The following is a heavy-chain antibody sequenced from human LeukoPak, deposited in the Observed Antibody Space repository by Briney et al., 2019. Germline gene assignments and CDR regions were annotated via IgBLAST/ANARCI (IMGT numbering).Heavy chain of an antibody. CDR2: ISGSSGTT. CDR3: ANVKDAYNSPFDY. CDR1: GFTLRSYA. Sequence: GGSLRLSCAASGFTLRSYAMRWVRQAPGKGLEWVSAISGSSGTTYYADSVKGRFTLSRDSAKNTLYLQMNSLRAEDTAIYYCANVKDAYNSPFDYWGQGTLVTVSS. J-gene: IGHJ4*02. D-gene: IGHD5-24*01. V-gene: IGHV3-23*01.